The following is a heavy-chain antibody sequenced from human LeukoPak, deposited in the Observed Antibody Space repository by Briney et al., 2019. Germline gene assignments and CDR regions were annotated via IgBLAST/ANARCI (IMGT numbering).Heavy chain of an antibody. CDR1: GDSVSSNSAA. V-gene: IGHV6-1*01. Sequence: SQTLSLTCAISGDSVSSNSAAWNWIRQSPSRGLEWLGRTYYRSKWSNDYAVSVKSRITINPDTSKNRISLQLNSVTPEDTAVYYCAKDHYGSGSYYNPFDYWGQGTLVTVSS. D-gene: IGHD3-10*01. CDR3: AKDHYGSGSYYNPFDY. J-gene: IGHJ4*02. CDR2: TYYRSKWSN.